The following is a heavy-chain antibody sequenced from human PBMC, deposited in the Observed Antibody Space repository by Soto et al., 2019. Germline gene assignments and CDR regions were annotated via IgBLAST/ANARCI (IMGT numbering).Heavy chain of an antibody. D-gene: IGHD2-15*01. CDR1: GGSISSGGYS. CDR2: IYQSGST. Sequence: SETLSLTCAVSGGSISSGGYSWSWIRQPPGKGLEWIGYIYQSGSTYYNPSLKSRVTISVDTSKNQFSLKLSSVTAADTAVYYCARHLTYCSAGSCYSDFPYYGMDVWGQGTTVTVSS. V-gene: IGHV4-30-2*01. J-gene: IGHJ6*02. CDR3: ARHLTYCSAGSCYSDFPYYGMDV.